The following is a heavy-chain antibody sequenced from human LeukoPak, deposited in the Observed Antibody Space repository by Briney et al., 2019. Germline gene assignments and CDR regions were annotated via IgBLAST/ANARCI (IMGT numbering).Heavy chain of an antibody. J-gene: IGHJ4*02. CDR1: GFTFSTYD. CDR2: IDTAGDT. V-gene: IGHV3-13*04. Sequence: GGSLRLSCAASGFTFSTYDMHWVRQATGKGLEWVSGIDTAGDTSYPGSVKGRFTTFRENAKNSVYLQMNSLRAGDTAVYYCARVGSRGWNYFDYWGQGTPVTVSS. D-gene: IGHD6-19*01. CDR3: ARVGSRGWNYFDY.